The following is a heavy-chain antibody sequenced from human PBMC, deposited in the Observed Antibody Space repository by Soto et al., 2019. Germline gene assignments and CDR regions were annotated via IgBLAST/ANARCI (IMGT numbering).Heavy chain of an antibody. CDR3: VRNKVTTMRFFDF. J-gene: IGHJ4*02. V-gene: IGHV4-59*01. D-gene: IGHD4-17*01. CDR2: IFNSGAT. Sequence: WTWIRQPPGSGLQWLGYIFNSGATAYNSSLKSRITVSIDTPNNRFSLNLRPVTAADTAVYYCVRNKVTTMRFFDFWGPGKMVTVSS.